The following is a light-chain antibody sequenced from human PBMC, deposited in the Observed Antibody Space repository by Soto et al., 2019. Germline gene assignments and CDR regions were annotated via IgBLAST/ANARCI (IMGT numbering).Light chain of an antibody. CDR3: QQYGSLPIT. Sequence: EIVLTQSPGTLSLSPGERATLSCRASQSVSSSYLAWYQQKPGQASRLLIYGASSRATGIPDRFSGSGSGTDFTLTISRLEPEDFAVYYCQQYGSLPITFGQGTRLEI. V-gene: IGKV3-20*01. CDR1: QSVSSSY. J-gene: IGKJ5*01. CDR2: GAS.